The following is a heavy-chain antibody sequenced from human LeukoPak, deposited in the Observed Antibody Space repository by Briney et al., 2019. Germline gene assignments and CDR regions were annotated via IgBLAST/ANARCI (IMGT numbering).Heavy chain of an antibody. CDR3: AKDRLGAAAGFFDY. J-gene: IGHJ4*02. CDR2: ISDTGDST. CDR1: GFTFSSYA. Sequence: SGGSLRLSCAASGFTFSSYALSWVRQAPGKGLEWVSGISDTGDSTYYADSVKGRFTISRDNSKNTLYLQMNSLRADDTAVYYCAKDRLGAAAGFFDYWGQGSLVTVSS. D-gene: IGHD6-13*01. V-gene: IGHV3-23*01.